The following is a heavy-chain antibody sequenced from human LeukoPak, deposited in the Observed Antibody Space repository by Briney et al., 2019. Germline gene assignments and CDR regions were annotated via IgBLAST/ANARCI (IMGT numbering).Heavy chain of an antibody. CDR2: IYYSGST. D-gene: IGHD3-22*01. Sequence: KPSETLSLTCTVSGGSISSYYWSWIRQPPGKGLEWIGYIYYSGSTNYNPSLKSRVTISVDTSKNQFSLKLSSVTAADTAVYYCARLGWYYYDSSGYQYYFDYWGQGTLVTVSS. J-gene: IGHJ4*02. CDR3: ARLGWYYYDSSGYQYYFDY. CDR1: GGSISSYY. V-gene: IGHV4-59*08.